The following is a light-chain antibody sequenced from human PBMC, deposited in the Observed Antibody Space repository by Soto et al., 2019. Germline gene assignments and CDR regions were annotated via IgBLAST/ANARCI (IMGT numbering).Light chain of an antibody. V-gene: IGKV1-27*01. Sequence: DIQMTQSPSSLSASLGDRVTITCRASQGIDNHLAWYQQKPGKAPKLLIYAASTLHSGVPSRFTGSGSGTDFTRTISSLQPEDASTYYCQKCKVAPFTFGGGTKVEI. CDR3: QKCKVAPFT. J-gene: IGKJ4*01. CDR2: AAS. CDR1: QGIDNH.